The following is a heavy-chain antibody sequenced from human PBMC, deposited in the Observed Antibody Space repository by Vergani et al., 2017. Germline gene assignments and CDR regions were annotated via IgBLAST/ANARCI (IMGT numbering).Heavy chain of an antibody. CDR3: ARAYSRNWSPLDY. CDR2: ISGSGGNT. J-gene: IGHJ4*02. Sequence: EVQLLESGGGLVQPGGSLRLSCAASGFTFSNYAMSWVRQAPGKGLEWVSAISGSGGNTYYTDSVKGRFTISRDNSEDTQYLQMNSLRAEDTALYYCARAYSRNWSPLDYWGQGTLVTISS. V-gene: IGHV3-23*01. D-gene: IGHD6-13*01. CDR1: GFTFSNYA.